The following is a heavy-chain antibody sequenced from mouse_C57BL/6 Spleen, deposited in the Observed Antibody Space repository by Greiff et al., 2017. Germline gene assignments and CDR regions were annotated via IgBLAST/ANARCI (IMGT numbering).Heavy chain of an antibody. V-gene: IGHV5-12*01. CDR3: ARHDAYYFDY. CDR1: GFTFSDYY. CDR2: ISNGGGST. J-gene: IGHJ2*01. Sequence: EVKLVESGGGLVQPGGSLKLSCAASGFTFSDYYMYWVRQTPEKRLKWVAYISNGGGSTYYPDTVKGRFTISRDNAKNTLYLQMSRLKSEDTAMYYCARHDAYYFDYWGQGTTLTVSS.